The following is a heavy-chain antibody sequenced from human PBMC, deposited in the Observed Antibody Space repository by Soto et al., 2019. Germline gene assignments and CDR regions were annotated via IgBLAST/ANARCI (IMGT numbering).Heavy chain of an antibody. V-gene: IGHV3-30-3*01. Sequence: QVQLVESGGGVVQPGRSLRLSCAASGFTFSSYAMHWVRQAPGKGLEWVAVISYDGSNKYYADSVKGRFTISRDNSKNTLYLQMNSLRAEDTAVYYCARDKGVPAILTGQSGFDYWGQGTLVTVSS. CDR3: ARDKGVPAILTGQSGFDY. J-gene: IGHJ4*02. CDR1: GFTFSSYA. CDR2: ISYDGSNK. D-gene: IGHD3-9*01.